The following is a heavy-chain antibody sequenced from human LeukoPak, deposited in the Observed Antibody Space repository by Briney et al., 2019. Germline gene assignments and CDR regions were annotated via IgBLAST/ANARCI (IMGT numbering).Heavy chain of an antibody. J-gene: IGHJ4*02. CDR3: ARERIAVAGTGDY. CDR2: IYYRGNS. D-gene: IGHD6-19*01. V-gene: IGHV4-38-2*02. Sequence: SETLSLTCTVSGYSISSGYYWGWIRQPPGKGLEWIGSIYYRGNSYYNPSLKSRVTISVDTSKNHFSLKLSSVTAADTAVYYCARERIAVAGTGDYWGQGTLVTVSS. CDR1: GYSISSGYY.